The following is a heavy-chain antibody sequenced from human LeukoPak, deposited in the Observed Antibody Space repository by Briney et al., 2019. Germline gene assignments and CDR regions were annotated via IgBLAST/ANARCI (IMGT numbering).Heavy chain of an antibody. J-gene: IGHJ5*02. CDR3: ARRAGEFDP. CDR2: IYYSGST. Sequence: PSETLSLTCTVSGGSISSSSYYWGWIRQPPGKGLEWIGSIYYSGSTHYNPSLKSRVTISVDTSKNQFSLKLSSVTDADTAVYYCARRAGEFDPWGQGTLVTVSS. V-gene: IGHV4-39*07. D-gene: IGHD3-16*01. CDR1: GGSISSSSYY.